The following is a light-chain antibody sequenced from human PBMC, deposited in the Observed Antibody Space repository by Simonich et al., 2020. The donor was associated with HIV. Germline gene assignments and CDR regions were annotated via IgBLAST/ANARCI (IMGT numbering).Light chain of an antibody. Sequence: DIQMTQSPSSLSASVGDRVTLTCQASQDINNYLNWYQQKPGKAPNLLIYGASNLETGVPSRFNGTGCGTDFTFTINSLQPEDIATYYCQQYDNLPWTFGRGTKVEIK. CDR2: GAS. J-gene: IGKJ1*01. CDR1: QDINNY. CDR3: QQYDNLPWT. V-gene: IGKV1-33*01.